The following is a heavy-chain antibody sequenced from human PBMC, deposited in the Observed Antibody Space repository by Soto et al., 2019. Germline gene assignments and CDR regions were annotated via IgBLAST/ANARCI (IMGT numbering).Heavy chain of an antibody. J-gene: IGHJ4*02. Sequence: SETLSLTCAVYGGSFSGYYWSWIRQPPGKGLEWIGEINHSGSTNYNPSLKSRVTISVDTSKNQFSLKLSSVTAADTAVYYCASGRNVLRFLEWPKRGQNSQKFDYWGQGTLVTVSS. CDR3: ASGRNVLRFLEWPKRGQNSQKFDY. D-gene: IGHD3-3*01. CDR2: INHSGST. CDR1: GGSFSGYY. V-gene: IGHV4-34*01.